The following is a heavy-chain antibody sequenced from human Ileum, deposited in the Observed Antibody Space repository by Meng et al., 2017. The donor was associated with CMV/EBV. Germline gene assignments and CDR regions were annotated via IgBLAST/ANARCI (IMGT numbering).Heavy chain of an antibody. V-gene: IGHV2-5*04. CDR3: IYGVAIF. CDR2: IYWNDVE. Sequence: HITLRESGPALVKPTQTLTLTCTFSGFSLTTDGVAVGWIRQPPGKALEWLALIYWNDVEHYSPSLKSRLTITKDTSKDQVVLTMANMDPVATGTYYCIYGVAIFWGQGTLVTVSS. J-gene: IGHJ4*02. CDR1: GFSLTTDGVA. D-gene: IGHD2-15*01.